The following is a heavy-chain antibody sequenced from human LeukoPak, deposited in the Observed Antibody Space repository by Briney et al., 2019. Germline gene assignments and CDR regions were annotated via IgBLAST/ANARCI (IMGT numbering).Heavy chain of an antibody. V-gene: IGHV3-23*01. J-gene: IGHJ4*02. CDR1: GFTFSSYA. Sequence: GGSLRLSCAASGFTFSSYAMSWVRQAPGKGLEWVSAISGSGGSTYYADSVKGRFTISRDNSKNTLYLQMNSLRAEDTAVYYCAKDLGRFGELLNFDYWGQGTLVTVSS. CDR2: ISGSGGST. CDR3: AKDLGRFGELLNFDY. D-gene: IGHD3-10*01.